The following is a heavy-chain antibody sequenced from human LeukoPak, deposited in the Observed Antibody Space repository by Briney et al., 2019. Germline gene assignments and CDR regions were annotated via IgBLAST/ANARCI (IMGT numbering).Heavy chain of an antibody. D-gene: IGHD3-22*01. Sequence: ESGPTLVNPTETLTLTCTVSGFSLSNARMGVSWIRQPPGKALEWLAHIFSNDEKSYSTSLKSRLTISKDTSKSQVVLTMTNMDPVDTATYYCAHIPPFWYYDSSGTNDAFDIWGQGTMVTVSS. CDR3: AHIPPFWYYDSSGTNDAFDI. J-gene: IGHJ3*02. CDR2: IFSNDEK. V-gene: IGHV2-26*01. CDR1: GFSLSNARMG.